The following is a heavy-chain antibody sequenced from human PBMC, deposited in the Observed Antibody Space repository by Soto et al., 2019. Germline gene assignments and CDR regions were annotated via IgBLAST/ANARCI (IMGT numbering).Heavy chain of an antibody. V-gene: IGHV3-23*01. CDR2: ISGSGGST. CDR3: AKDDKQMGDHSSGCPFDY. D-gene: IGHD6-19*01. J-gene: IGHJ4*02. Sequence: GGSLRLSCAASGFTFSSYAMSWVRQAPGKGLEWVSAISGSGGSTYYADSVKGRFTISRDNSKNTLYLQMNSLRAEDTAVYYCAKDDKQMGDHSSGCPFDYWGQGTLVTVSS. CDR1: GFTFSSYA.